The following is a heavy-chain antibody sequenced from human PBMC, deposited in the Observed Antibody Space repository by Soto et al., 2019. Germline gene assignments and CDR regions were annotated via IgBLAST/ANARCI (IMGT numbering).Heavy chain of an antibody. CDR1: GFTFSSYG. V-gene: IGHV3-30*18. Sequence: AGGSLRLSCATSGFTFSSYGMHWVLQAPGKRLEWVAVISYDGSNKHYADSVKGRTTISRDDSKNTLYLQMNSLRVEDTAVYYCAKFEILYCCDGLRYVHAYCTRGTPDTVSAGM. CDR3: AKFEILYCCDGLRYVHAYCTRGTPDTVSAGM. J-gene: IGHJ6*01. D-gene: IGHD3-16*01. CDR2: ISYDGSNK.